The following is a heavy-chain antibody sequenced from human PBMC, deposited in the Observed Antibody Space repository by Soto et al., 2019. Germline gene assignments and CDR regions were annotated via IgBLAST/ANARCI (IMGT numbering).Heavy chain of an antibody. Sequence: PSETLSLTCTVSGGSISSGGYYWSWIRQHPGKGLEWIGYIYYSGSTYYNPSLKSRVTISVDTSKNQFSLKLSSVTAADTAVYYCARDLGWGATITRAFDIWGQGTMVTVSS. CDR1: GGSISSGGYY. CDR2: IYYSGST. D-gene: IGHD5-12*01. CDR3: ARDLGWGATITRAFDI. J-gene: IGHJ3*02. V-gene: IGHV4-31*03.